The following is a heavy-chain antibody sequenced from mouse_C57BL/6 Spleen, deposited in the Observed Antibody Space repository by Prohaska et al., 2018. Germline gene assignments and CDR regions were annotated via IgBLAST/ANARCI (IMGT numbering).Heavy chain of an antibody. Sequence: QVQLQQPGAELVKTGASVKLSCKASGYTFTSYWMQWVKKRPGQGLEWIGEIDPSDSYTNYNQNFKGKATLTVDTSSSTAYIQLSSLTSEDSAVYYCARHPYYVSDYWSQGTTLTVSS. CDR3: ARHPYYVSDY. CDR1: GYTFTSYW. V-gene: IGHV1-50*01. CDR2: IDPSDSYT. D-gene: IGHD1-1*01. J-gene: IGHJ2*01.